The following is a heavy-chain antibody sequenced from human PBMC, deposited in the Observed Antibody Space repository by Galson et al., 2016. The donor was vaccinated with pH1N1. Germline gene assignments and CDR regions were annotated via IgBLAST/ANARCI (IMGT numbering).Heavy chain of an antibody. CDR1: GSTFTDYW. Sequence: QSGAEVKKSGESLKISCEASGSTFTDYWIGWVRQTPGTGLDWIGIIYPRDSDTRYRPSFQGHVTFSADESISSAYLQWSSLQASDSGIYYCARVDPSGIYSHWGQGTLFTFSS. CDR3: ARVDPSGIYSH. D-gene: IGHD3-22*01. J-gene: IGHJ4*02. CDR2: IYPRDSDT. V-gene: IGHV5-51*01.